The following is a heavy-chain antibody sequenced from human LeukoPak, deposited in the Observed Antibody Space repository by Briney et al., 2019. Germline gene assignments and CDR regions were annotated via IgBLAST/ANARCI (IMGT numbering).Heavy chain of an antibody. CDR2: ISYDGSNK. CDR3: AKDWGEWFGEIHLSHYYLDV. J-gene: IGHJ6*03. D-gene: IGHD3-10*01. Sequence: GRSLRLSCAASVFTFSSSGMHWVRQAPGKGLEWVAVISYDGSNKYYADSVKGRFTISRDNSKNTLYLQMNSLRADDTAVYYCAKDWGEWFGEIHLSHYYLDVWGKGTTVTVSS. V-gene: IGHV3-30*18. CDR1: VFTFSSSG.